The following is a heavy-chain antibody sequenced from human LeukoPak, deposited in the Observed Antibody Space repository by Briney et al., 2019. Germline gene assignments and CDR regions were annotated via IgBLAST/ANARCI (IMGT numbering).Heavy chain of an antibody. D-gene: IGHD3-10*01. Sequence: ASVKVSCKASGGTFSSYAISWVRQAPGQGLEWMGGIIPIFGTANYAQKFQGRVTTTADESTSTAYMELSSLRSEDTAVYYCARAHYYGSGWGDWFDPWGQGTLVTVSS. CDR2: IIPIFGTA. V-gene: IGHV1-69*13. CDR1: GGTFSSYA. J-gene: IGHJ5*02. CDR3: ARAHYYGSGWGDWFDP.